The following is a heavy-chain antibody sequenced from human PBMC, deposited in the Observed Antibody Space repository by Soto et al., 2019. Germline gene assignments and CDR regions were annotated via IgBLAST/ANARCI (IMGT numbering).Heavy chain of an antibody. Sequence: QVQLQQWGAGLLKPSETLSLTCVVYGGSFSGYYWSWIRQPPGKGLEWFGEVNHSGGIDYNPSLKSRVTISVDTSKNQFSLKLSSVTAADKAVYYCAGRNGYYSGIDYWGQGTLVTVSS. CDR3: AGRNGYYSGIDY. D-gene: IGHD3-22*01. CDR1: GGSFSGYY. V-gene: IGHV4-34*02. CDR2: VNHSGGI. J-gene: IGHJ4*02.